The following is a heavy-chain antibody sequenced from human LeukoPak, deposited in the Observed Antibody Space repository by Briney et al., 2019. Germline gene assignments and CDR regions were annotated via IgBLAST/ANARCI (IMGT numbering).Heavy chain of an antibody. J-gene: IGHJ4*02. CDR3: ASEGYSYGSIDY. Sequence: SETLSLTCSVSGVSISSYYWSWIRQPPGKGLEWIGYTFCSGSTNDTPSLTCRVPISVDTSKNQFSLKLSSVTAADTAVYYCASEGYSYGSIDYWGQGTLVTVSS. CDR2: TFCSGST. V-gene: IGHV4-59*08. D-gene: IGHD5-18*01. CDR1: GVSISSYY.